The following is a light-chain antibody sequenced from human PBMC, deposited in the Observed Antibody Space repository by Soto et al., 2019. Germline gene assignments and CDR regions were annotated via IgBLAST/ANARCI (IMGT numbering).Light chain of an antibody. Sequence: QSALTQPASVSGSPGQSITISCTGTSSDVGLYNYVSWYRHLPGKAPELIIYDVSNRPSGVFNRFSGSKSANTASLTISGLQAEDEADYYCNSYTSSGTYVFGTGTKLTVL. J-gene: IGLJ1*01. CDR2: DVS. CDR3: NSYTSSGTYV. CDR1: SSDVGLYNY. V-gene: IGLV2-14*03.